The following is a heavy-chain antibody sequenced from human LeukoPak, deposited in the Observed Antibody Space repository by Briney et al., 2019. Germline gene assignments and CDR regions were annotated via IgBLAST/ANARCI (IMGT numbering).Heavy chain of an antibody. CDR2: ISYDGSNK. Sequence: GRSLRLSCAASGFTFSSYAMHWVRQAPGKGLEWVAVISYDGSNKYYADSVKGRFTISRDNSKNTLYLQMNSLKAEDTAVYYCARLAGTPSMVTLDYWGQGTLVTVSS. CDR1: GFTFSSYA. CDR3: ARLAGTPSMVTLDY. D-gene: IGHD4-23*01. V-gene: IGHV3-30*01. J-gene: IGHJ4*02.